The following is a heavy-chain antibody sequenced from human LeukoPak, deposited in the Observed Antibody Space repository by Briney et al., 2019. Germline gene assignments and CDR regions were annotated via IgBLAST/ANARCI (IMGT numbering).Heavy chain of an antibody. D-gene: IGHD2-2*01. V-gene: IGHV3-33*06. CDR1: GFTFSNYG. J-gene: IGHJ1*01. CDR2: VWYDGTNK. CDR3: ANFHCSTTSCHLSGYFQY. Sequence: GGSLRLSCAASGFTFSNYGMHWVRQAPGKGLEWVAVVWYDGTNKNYADSVEGRFTISRDYSKNTLYLQMNSLRAEGTAVYYCANFHCSTTSCHLSGYFQYWGQGTLVTVSS.